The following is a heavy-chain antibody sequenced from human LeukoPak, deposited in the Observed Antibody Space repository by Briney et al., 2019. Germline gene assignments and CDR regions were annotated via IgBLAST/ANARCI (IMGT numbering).Heavy chain of an antibody. J-gene: IGHJ4*02. CDR2: TTYDGSDK. V-gene: IGHV3-30*02. D-gene: IGHD1-1*01. CDR1: GFTFSYYA. CDR3: AIDGANAWNSDY. Sequence: PGGSLRLSCAASGFTFSYYAMYWVRQAPGKGLEWVAFTTYDGSDKYYGDSVKGRFTISRDNSKNTLYLQMNSLRAEDTAVYYCAIDGANAWNSDYWGQGTLVTVSS.